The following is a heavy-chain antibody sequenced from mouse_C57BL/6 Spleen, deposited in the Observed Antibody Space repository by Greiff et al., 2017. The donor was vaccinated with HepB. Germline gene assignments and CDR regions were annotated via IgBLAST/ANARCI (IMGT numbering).Heavy chain of an antibody. CDR1: GYTFTSYW. J-gene: IGHJ4*01. D-gene: IGHD1-1*01. V-gene: IGHV1-55*01. CDR2: IYPGSGST. Sequence: QVHVKQPGAELVKPGASVKMSCKASGYTFTSYWITWVKQRPGQGLEWIGDIYPGSGSTNYNEKFKSKATLTVDTSSSTAYMQLSSLTSEDSAVYYCARYYYGSSFYYAMDYWGQGTSVTVSS. CDR3: ARYYYGSSFYYAMDY.